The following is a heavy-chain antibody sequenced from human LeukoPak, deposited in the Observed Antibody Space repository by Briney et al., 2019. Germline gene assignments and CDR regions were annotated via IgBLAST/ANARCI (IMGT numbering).Heavy chain of an antibody. J-gene: IGHJ4*02. CDR2: IIPIFGTA. V-gene: IGHV1-69*13. CDR3: ARSEFADLHPDYYFDY. CDR1: GGTFSSYA. D-gene: IGHD3-10*01. Sequence: SVKVSCKASGGTFSSYAISWVRQAPGQGLEWMGGIIPIFGTANYAQKFQGRVTITADESTSTAYMELSSLRSEDTAVYYCARSEFADLHPDYYFDYWGQGILVTVSS.